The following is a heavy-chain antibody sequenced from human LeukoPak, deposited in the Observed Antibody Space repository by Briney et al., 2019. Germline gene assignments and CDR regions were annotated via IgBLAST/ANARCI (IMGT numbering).Heavy chain of an antibody. CDR2: ISSSSSTI. CDR3: ARVSVIAARPFDY. V-gene: IGHV3-48*01. J-gene: IGHJ4*02. CDR1: GFTFSSYA. D-gene: IGHD6-6*01. Sequence: GGSLRLSCAASGFTFSSYAMHWIRQAPGKGLEWVSYISSSSSTIYYADSVKGRFTISRDNAKNSLYLQMNSLRAEDTAVYYCARVSVIAARPFDYWGQGTLVTVSS.